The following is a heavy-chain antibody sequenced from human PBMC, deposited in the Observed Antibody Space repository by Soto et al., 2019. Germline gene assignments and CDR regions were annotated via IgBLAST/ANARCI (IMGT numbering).Heavy chain of an antibody. CDR3: ARARRYCSSTSCSTFDY. Sequence: LSLTCTVSGVPISTDDYYWTWIRQPPGKGLEWIGYIYYSGSTYYNPSLKSRVTISVDTSKNQFSLKLSSVTAADTAVYYCARARRYCSSTSCSTFDYWGQGTLVTVSS. V-gene: IGHV4-30-4*01. J-gene: IGHJ4*02. D-gene: IGHD2-2*01. CDR1: GVPISTDDYY. CDR2: IYYSGST.